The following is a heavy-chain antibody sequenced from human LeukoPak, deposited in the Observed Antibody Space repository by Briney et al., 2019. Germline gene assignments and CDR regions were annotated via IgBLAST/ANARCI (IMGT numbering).Heavy chain of an antibody. V-gene: IGHV1-69*04. CDR3: ARDRASRSYYYYGMDV. CDR1: GGTFSSYA. CDR2: IIPILGIA. D-gene: IGHD1-26*01. Sequence: ASVKVSCTASGGTFSSYAISWVRQAPGQGLEWMGRIIPILGIANYAQKFQGRVTITADKSTSTAYMELSSLRSEDTAVYYCARDRASRSYYYYGMDVWGQGTTVTVSS. J-gene: IGHJ6*02.